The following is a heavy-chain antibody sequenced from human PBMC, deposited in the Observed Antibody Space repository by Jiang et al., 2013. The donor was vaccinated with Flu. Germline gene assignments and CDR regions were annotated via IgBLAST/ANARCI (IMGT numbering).Heavy chain of an antibody. J-gene: IGHJ3*02. Sequence: VQLVESGGGVVQPGRSLRLSCAASGFTFSSYAMHWVRQAPGKGLEWVAVISYDGSNKYYADSVKGRFTISRDNSKNTLYLQMNSLRAEDTAIYYCAREGDHGDVKNAFDIWGQGTMVTVSS. CDR2: ISYDGSNK. CDR3: AREGDHGDVKNAFDI. CDR1: GFTFSSYA. D-gene: IGHD4-17*01. V-gene: IGHV3-30-3*01.